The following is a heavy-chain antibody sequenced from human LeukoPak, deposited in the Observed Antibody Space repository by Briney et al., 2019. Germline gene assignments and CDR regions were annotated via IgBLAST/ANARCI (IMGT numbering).Heavy chain of an antibody. CDR1: GGSISSGDYY. D-gene: IGHD1-26*01. Sequence: PSETLSLTCTVSGGSISSGDYYWSWIRQPPGKGLEWIGYIYYSGSTYYNPSLKSRVTISVDTSKNQFSLKLSSVTAADTAVYYCATDVGPYSGSYHRRNFDYWGQGTLVTVSS. J-gene: IGHJ4*02. CDR3: ATDVGPYSGSYHRRNFDY. V-gene: IGHV4-30-4*08. CDR2: IYYSGST.